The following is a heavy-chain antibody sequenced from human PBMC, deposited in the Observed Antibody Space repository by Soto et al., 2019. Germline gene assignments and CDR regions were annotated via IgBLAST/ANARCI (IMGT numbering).Heavy chain of an antibody. Sequence: SVKVSCKASGGTFSSYAISWVRQAPGQGLEWMGGIIPISGTANYAQKFQGRVTITRDTSASTAYMELSSLRSEDTAVYYCARDLYDILTDYGMDVWGQGTTVTVSS. V-gene: IGHV1-69*05. CDR2: IIPISGTA. J-gene: IGHJ6*02. CDR1: GGTFSSYA. CDR3: ARDLYDILTDYGMDV. D-gene: IGHD3-9*01.